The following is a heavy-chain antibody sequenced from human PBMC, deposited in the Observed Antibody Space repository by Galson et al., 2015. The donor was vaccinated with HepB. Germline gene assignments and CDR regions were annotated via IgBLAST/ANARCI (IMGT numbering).Heavy chain of an antibody. Sequence: PALVKPTQTLTLTCTFSGFSLSTSGVGVGWIRQPPGKALEWLALISWDDYKRYSPSLKSRLTITKDTSKNQVVLTMTNMDPVDTATYYCAHKGAPTVVTPWWDWFDPWGQGTLVTVSS. D-gene: IGHD4-23*01. CDR2: ISWDDYK. CDR3: AHKGAPTVVTPWWDWFDP. J-gene: IGHJ5*02. CDR1: GFSLSTSGVG. V-gene: IGHV2-5*02.